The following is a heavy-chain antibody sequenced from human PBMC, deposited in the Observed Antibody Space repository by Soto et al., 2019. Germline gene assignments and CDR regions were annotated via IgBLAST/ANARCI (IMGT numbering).Heavy chain of an antibody. Sequence: PSETLSLTCAVYGGSFSGFYWSWIRQPPGKGLEWIGEITHSGITNYNPSLKSRLTISVDTSKTHFSLKLSSVTAADTAVYYCARGGFYGSGRTYSYYYYMDVWGKGTTVTVSS. D-gene: IGHD3-10*01. J-gene: IGHJ6*03. CDR2: ITHSGIT. V-gene: IGHV4-34*01. CDR3: ARGGFYGSGRTYSYYYYMDV. CDR1: GGSFSGFY.